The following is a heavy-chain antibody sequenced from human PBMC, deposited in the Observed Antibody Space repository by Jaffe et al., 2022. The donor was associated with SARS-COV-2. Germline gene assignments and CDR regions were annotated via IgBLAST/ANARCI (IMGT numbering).Heavy chain of an antibody. CDR3: ARGVEIPIASVPNWFDP. V-gene: IGHV4-31*03. D-gene: IGHD2-21*01. CDR2: ISYSGRT. Sequence: QVQLQESGPGLVKPSQTLSLTCSVSGGSISGGAYFWTWIRQQPGKGLEWIGSISYSGRTHYNPSLTSRIIVSRDTSKNHYSLSLSSVTAADTAVYYCARGVEIPIASVPNWFDPWGQGSLVTVSS. CDR1: GGSISGGAYF. J-gene: IGHJ5*02.